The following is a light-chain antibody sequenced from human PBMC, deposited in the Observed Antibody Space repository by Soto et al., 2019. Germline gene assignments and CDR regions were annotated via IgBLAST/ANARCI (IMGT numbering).Light chain of an antibody. CDR1: QSINRN. CDR3: QQSYSRPLT. Sequence: DIQMTQSPSSLSASVGDRVTITCRASQSINRNLNWYQQKPGEAPKLLIYGASNLRSGVPSRFSGSGSGTDFTLTISSLQPDDFASYFCQQSYSRPLTFGPGTKVEIK. V-gene: IGKV1-39*01. J-gene: IGKJ3*01. CDR2: GAS.